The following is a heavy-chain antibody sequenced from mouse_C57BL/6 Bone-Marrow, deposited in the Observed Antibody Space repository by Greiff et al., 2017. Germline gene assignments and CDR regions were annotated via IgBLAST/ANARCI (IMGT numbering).Heavy chain of an antibody. CDR3: ARKRYRYDVYAMDY. V-gene: IGHV2-2*02. CDR1: GFSLTSYG. D-gene: IGHD2-14*01. CDR2: IWSGGST. Sequence: QVQLKQSGPGLVQPSQSLSITCTVSGFSLTSYGVHWVRQSPGTGLEWLGVIWSGGSTDYNAAFISRLSISQDNSKSQVFFKMNSLQANDTAIYYCARKRYRYDVYAMDYWGQGTSVTVSS. J-gene: IGHJ4*01.